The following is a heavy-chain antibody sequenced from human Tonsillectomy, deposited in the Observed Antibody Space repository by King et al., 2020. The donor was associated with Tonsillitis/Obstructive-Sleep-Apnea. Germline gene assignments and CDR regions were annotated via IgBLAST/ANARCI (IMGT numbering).Heavy chain of an antibody. CDR3: TTTGIAVAGTYAFDI. D-gene: IGHD6-19*01. Sequence: VQLVESGGGLVQPGGSLKLSCAASGFTFSGSAMHWVRQASGKGLEWVGRIRSKANSYATAYAVSVKGRFTISRDDSKNTAYLQMNSLKTEDTAVYYCTTTGIAVAGTYAFDIWGQGTMVTVSS. CDR2: IRSKANSYAT. J-gene: IGHJ3*02. CDR1: GFTFSGSA. V-gene: IGHV3-73*01.